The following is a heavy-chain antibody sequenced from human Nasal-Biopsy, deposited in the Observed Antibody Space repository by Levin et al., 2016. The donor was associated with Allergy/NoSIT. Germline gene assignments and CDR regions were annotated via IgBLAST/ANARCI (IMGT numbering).Heavy chain of an antibody. V-gene: IGHV5-10-1*01. Sequence: KVSCKSSGYSFTSYSINWVRQMPGKGLEWMGRIDPTDPYTNYSPSFQGHVTISVDKSTTTAYLQWTGLKASDTAKYYCARRTDPGTFFDYWGQGTAVTVSS. J-gene: IGHJ4*02. CDR3: ARRTDPGTFFDY. CDR2: IDPTDPYT. CDR1: GYSFTSYS. D-gene: IGHD1-1*01.